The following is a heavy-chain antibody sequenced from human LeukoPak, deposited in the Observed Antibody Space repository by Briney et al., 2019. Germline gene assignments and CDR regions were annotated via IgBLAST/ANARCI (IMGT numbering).Heavy chain of an antibody. J-gene: IGHJ6*03. Sequence: SETLSLTCTVSGGSISSYYWSWIRQPAGKGLEWIGRIYTGGSTNYNPSLKSRVTMSVDTSKNQFSLKLSSVTAADTAVYYCARSKYYYGSGSYPAFLSNYYYYMDVWGKGTTVTVSS. CDR1: GGSISSYY. V-gene: IGHV4-4*07. D-gene: IGHD3-10*01. CDR2: IYTGGST. CDR3: ARSKYYYGSGSYPAFLSNYYYYMDV.